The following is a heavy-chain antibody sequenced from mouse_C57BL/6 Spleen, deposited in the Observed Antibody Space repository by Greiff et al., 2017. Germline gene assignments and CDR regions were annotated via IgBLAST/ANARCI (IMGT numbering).Heavy chain of an antibody. J-gene: IGHJ4*01. CDR2: INPYNGGT. CDR3: ARQGWGDLKNAMDD. Sequence: EVQLQQSGPVLVKPGASVKMSCKASGYTFTDYYMNWVKQSHGKSLEWIGVINPYNGGTSYNQKFKGKATLTVDKSSSTAYMELNSLTSEDSAVYYCARQGWGDLKNAMDDWGQGTSVTVSS. CDR1: GYTFTDYY. D-gene: IGHD1-3*01. V-gene: IGHV1-19*01.